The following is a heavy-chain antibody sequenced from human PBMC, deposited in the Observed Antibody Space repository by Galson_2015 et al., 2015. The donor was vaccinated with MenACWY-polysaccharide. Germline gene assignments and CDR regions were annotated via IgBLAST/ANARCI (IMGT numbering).Heavy chain of an antibody. Sequence: CAASGSKFRGSGMHWVRQAPGKVLEWVAVIQYDGSQKQYTDSVRGRFSVSRDNSKNTLYLEMNSLRAEDTALYYCAREGSRIVFHAVDIWGQGTMVIVSS. CDR1: GSKFRGSG. J-gene: IGHJ3*02. D-gene: IGHD3-10*02. V-gene: IGHV3-33*01. CDR2: IQYDGSQK. CDR3: AREGSRIVFHAVDI.